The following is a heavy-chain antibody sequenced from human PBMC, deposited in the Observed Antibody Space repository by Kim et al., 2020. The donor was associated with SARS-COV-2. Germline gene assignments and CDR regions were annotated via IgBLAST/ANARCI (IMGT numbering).Heavy chain of an antibody. Sequence: NYAQKLQGRVTMTTDTSTSTAYMELRSLRSDDTAVYYCARDRQQLSLFDYWGQGTLVTVSS. V-gene: IGHV1-18*01. CDR3: ARDRQQLSLFDY. D-gene: IGHD6-13*01. J-gene: IGHJ4*02.